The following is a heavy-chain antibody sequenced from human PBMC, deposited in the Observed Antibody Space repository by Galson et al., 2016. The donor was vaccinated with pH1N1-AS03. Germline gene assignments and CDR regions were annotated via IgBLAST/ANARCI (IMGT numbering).Heavy chain of an antibody. V-gene: IGHV3-74*03. Sequence: SLRLSCAGSGFSFNNYWMHWVRQAPGKGLVWVARINNDGSDSTYAASVKGRFTISRDNSRNTVYLQMTGLRAEATATYFCARRQERIVNGAYNRNVGYGAFDSWGQGTLVTVSS. D-gene: IGHD1-14*01. CDR2: INNDGSDS. J-gene: IGHJ5*01. CDR1: GFSFNNYW. CDR3: ARRQERIVNGAYNRNVGYGAFDS.